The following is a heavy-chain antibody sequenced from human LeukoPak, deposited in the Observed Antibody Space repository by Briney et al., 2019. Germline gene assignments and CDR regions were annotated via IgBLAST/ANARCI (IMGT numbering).Heavy chain of an antibody. CDR1: GLTFDDFA. V-gene: IGHV3-9*01. CDR3: AKDRVVSGYGPLDI. Sequence: GGSLRLSCAASGLTFDDFAFHWVRHVPGKGLEWVSAISWNSGYISYADSVKGRFTISRDNAMNALYLQMTNLRPEDTALYYCAKDRVVSGYGPLDIWGQGTMVTVSS. D-gene: IGHD5-12*01. CDR2: ISWNSGYI. J-gene: IGHJ3*02.